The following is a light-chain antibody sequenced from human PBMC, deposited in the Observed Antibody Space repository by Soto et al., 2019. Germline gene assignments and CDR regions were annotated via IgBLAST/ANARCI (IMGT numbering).Light chain of an antibody. J-gene: IGLJ2*01. Sequence: SSELTQAPSVSVAPGQTARITCGGNNIAIKSVHWYQQKPGQAPVLVVYDDGDRPSGIPERFSGSNSGNTATLTITRVEAGDEADYHCQVWDSSSDNRVVFGGGTKLTVL. CDR2: DDG. CDR1: NIAIKS. V-gene: IGLV3-21*02. CDR3: QVWDSSSDNRVV.